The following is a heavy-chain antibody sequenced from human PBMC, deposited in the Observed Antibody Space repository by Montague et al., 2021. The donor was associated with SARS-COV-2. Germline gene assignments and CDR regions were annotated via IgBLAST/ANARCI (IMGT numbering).Heavy chain of an antibody. Sequence: CAISGDSVSSNSATWNWVRQSPSRGLEWLGRTYYRSKWYNDYAVSVRSRLTINPDTSKNQFSLQLNSVTPEDTAIYYCTRGRVGNYNVMDVWGQGTTVTVSS. J-gene: IGHJ6*02. CDR3: TRGRVGNYNVMDV. D-gene: IGHD1-26*01. CDR2: TYYRSKWYN. V-gene: IGHV6-1*01. CDR1: GDSVSSNSAT.